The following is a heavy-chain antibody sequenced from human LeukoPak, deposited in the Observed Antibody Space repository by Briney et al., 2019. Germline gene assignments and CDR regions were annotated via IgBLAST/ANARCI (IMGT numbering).Heavy chain of an antibody. J-gene: IGHJ5*02. CDR2: IYGGGST. CDR1: GFTVSNSY. Sequence: GGSLRLSCAASGFTVSNSYMSWVRQAPGKGLQWVSVIYGGGSTYSADSVKGRFTLSRDISKNTLYLQMSSLRAEDTAVYYCTRNWGSDNWFDPWGQGTLVTVSP. CDR3: TRNWGSDNWFDP. D-gene: IGHD7-27*01. V-gene: IGHV3-66*01.